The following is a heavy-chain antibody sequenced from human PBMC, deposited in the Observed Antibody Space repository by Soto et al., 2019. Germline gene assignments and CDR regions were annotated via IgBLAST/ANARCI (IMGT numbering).Heavy chain of an antibody. J-gene: IGHJ4*02. V-gene: IGHV3-23*01. Sequence: PGGSLRLSCAASGFTFSSYAMSWVRQAPGKGLEWVSAISGSGGSTYYADSVKGRFTVSRDNSKNTLYLQMNSLRAEDTAVYYCAKDQFRVIVVLYYWGQGTLVTVSS. CDR2: ISGSGGST. D-gene: IGHD2-21*01. CDR3: AKDQFRVIVVLYY. CDR1: GFTFSSYA.